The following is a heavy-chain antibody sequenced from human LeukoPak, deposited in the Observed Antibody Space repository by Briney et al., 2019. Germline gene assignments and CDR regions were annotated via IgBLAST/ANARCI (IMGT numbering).Heavy chain of an antibody. Sequence: AASVKVSCKASGYIFTGYYMHWVRQSPGQGLEWMGWISAYNGNTNYAQKLQGRVTMTTDTSTSTAYMELRSLRSDDTAVYYCAREEGAYSSGWYGRWFDPWGQGTLVTVSS. CDR3: AREEGAYSSGWYGRWFDP. D-gene: IGHD6-19*01. J-gene: IGHJ5*02. V-gene: IGHV1-18*04. CDR1: GYIFTGYY. CDR2: ISAYNGNT.